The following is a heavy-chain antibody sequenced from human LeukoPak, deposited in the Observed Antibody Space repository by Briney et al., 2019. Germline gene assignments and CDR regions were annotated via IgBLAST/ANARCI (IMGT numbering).Heavy chain of an antibody. J-gene: IGHJ4*02. CDR3: AKERSGIPAAANY. V-gene: IGHV3-23*01. CDR2: ILASGGGDST. Sequence: GGSLRLSCAASGFTFKNHAMSWVRQAPGKGLEWVSAILASGGGDSTYTADSVKGRFTISRDNSKNTLYLQMNSLRAEDTAVYYCAKERSGIPAAANYWGQGTLVTVSS. D-gene: IGHD6-13*01. CDR1: GFTFKNHA.